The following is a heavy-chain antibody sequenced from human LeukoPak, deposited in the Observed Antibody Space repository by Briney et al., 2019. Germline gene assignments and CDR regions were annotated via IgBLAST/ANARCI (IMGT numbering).Heavy chain of an antibody. CDR3: ARVNWDSSGYYYVGY. CDR1: GFTFSSYA. D-gene: IGHD3-22*01. J-gene: IGHJ4*02. Sequence: PGGSLRLSCAASGFTFSSYAMSWVRQAPGKGLEWVSSISSSSSYIYYADSVKGRFTISRDNAKNSLYLQMNSLRAEDTAVYYCARVNWDSSGYYYVGYWGQGTLVTVSS. V-gene: IGHV3-21*01. CDR2: ISSSSSYI.